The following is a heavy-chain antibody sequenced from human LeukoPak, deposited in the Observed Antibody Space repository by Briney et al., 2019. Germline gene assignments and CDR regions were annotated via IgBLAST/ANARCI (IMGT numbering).Heavy chain of an antibody. D-gene: IGHD5-18*01. CDR1: GFTFDDYA. J-gene: IGHJ4*02. CDR3: AKDLYSYGLAGLDY. Sequence: PGGSLRLSCAASGFTFDDYAMHWVRQAPGKGLEWVSLISWDGGSTYYVDSVKGRFTISRDNSKNSLYLQMNSLRAEDTALYYCAKDLYSYGLAGLDYWGQGTLVTVSS. V-gene: IGHV3-43D*03. CDR2: ISWDGGST.